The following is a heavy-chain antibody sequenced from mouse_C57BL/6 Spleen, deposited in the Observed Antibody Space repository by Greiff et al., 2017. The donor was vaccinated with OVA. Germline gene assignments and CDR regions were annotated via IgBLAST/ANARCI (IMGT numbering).Heavy chain of an antibody. V-gene: IGHV1-4*01. Sequence: VQLQESGAELARPGASVKMSCKASGYTFTSYTMHWVKQRPGQGLEWIGYINPSSGYTKYNQKFKDKATLTADKSSSTAYMQLGSLTSEDSAVYYCARDIDSDFAYWGQGTLVTVSA. CDR3: ARDIDSDFAY. D-gene: IGHD1-3*01. J-gene: IGHJ3*01. CDR2: INPSSGYT. CDR1: GYTFTSYT.